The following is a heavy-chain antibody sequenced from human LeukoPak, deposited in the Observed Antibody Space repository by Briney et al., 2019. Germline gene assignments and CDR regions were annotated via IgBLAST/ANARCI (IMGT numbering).Heavy chain of an antibody. J-gene: IGHJ4*02. D-gene: IGHD3-3*01. V-gene: IGHV3-23*01. CDR1: GFTFSSYV. CDR2: ISGSGGST. CDR3: AKERGIWSGYRDY. Sequence: GGSLRLSCAAPGFTFSSYVRSWVRQAPGKGLEWVSPISGSGGSTYYADSVKGRFTTSRDNSKNTLYLQMNSLRAEDTAVYYCAKERGIWSGYRDYWGQGTLVTVSS.